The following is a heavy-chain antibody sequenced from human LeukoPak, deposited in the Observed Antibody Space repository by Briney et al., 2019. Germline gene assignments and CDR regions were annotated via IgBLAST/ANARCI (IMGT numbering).Heavy chain of an antibody. CDR2: IYAKGTT. D-gene: IGHD5-24*01. Sequence: SETLSLTCTVSGDSISGNYWSWFRQPAGKGLEWIGRIYAKGTTNYNPSLKSRVTLSVDTSKNQFSLGLSSVTDADTAVYYCARDGDGKIYWGQGTLVTVSS. CDR3: ARDGDGKIY. CDR1: GDSISGNY. V-gene: IGHV4-4*07. J-gene: IGHJ4*02.